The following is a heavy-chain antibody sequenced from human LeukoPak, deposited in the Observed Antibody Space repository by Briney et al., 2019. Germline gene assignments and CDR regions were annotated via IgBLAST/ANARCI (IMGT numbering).Heavy chain of an antibody. CDR2: ISSNGGSK. J-gene: IGHJ4*02. V-gene: IGHV3-64D*06. CDR1: GFTFSSYA. D-gene: IGHD3-22*01. CDR3: VKGGTSYYDSSGYYDY. Sequence: GGSLRLSCSASGFTFSSYAMHWVRQAPGKGLEYVSAISSNGGSKYYADSVKSRFTISRDNSKNTLYLQMSSLRAEDTAVYYCVKGGTSYYDSSGYYDYWGQGTLVTVSS.